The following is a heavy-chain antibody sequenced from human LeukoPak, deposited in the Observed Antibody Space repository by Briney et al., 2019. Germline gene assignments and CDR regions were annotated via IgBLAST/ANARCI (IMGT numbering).Heavy chain of an antibody. CDR1: GGSFSGYY. V-gene: IGHV4-34*01. D-gene: IGHD6-19*01. CDR3: ARGIAGAGTGFDY. Sequence: SETLSLTCAVSGGSFSGYYWSWIRQPPGKGLEWIGEINHSGSTNYNPSLKSRVTISVDTSKNQFSLKLSSVTAADTAVYYCARGIAGAGTGFDYWGQGTLVTVSS. J-gene: IGHJ4*02. CDR2: INHSGST.